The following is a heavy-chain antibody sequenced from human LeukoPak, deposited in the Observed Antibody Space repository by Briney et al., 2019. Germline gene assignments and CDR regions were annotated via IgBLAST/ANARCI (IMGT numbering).Heavy chain of an antibody. V-gene: IGHV3-23*01. CDR3: AKYSTRETFFGDY. Sequence: PGGSLRLSCAASGFTFRNYWMSWVRQAPGKGLEWVSGISAGATRTYYTDSVRGRFTISRDNSENTLYLQMNSLRAEDTAVYYCAKYSTRETFFGDYWGQGTLIAVSS. CDR2: ISAGATRT. D-gene: IGHD3-3*01. J-gene: IGHJ4*02. CDR1: GFTFRNYW.